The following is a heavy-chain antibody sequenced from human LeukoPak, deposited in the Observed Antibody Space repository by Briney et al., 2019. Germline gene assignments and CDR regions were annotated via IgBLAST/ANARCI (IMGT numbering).Heavy chain of an antibody. CDR1: GGSISSYY. Sequence: PSETLSLTCTVSGGSISSYYWSWIRQPAGKGLEWIGRIYTSGSTNYSPSLKSRVTMSVDTSKNQFSLKLSSVTAADTAVYYCARDKIAARPDSYYYYYYMDVWGKGTTVTVSS. D-gene: IGHD6-6*01. V-gene: IGHV4-4*07. CDR3: ARDKIAARPDSYYYYYYMDV. CDR2: IYTSGST. J-gene: IGHJ6*03.